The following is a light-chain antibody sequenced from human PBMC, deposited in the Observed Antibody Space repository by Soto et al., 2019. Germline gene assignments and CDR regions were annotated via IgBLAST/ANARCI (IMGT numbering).Light chain of an antibody. V-gene: IGKV3-15*01. CDR3: QQRVT. CDR2: GAS. J-gene: IGKJ3*01. CDR1: QSVRDN. Sequence: EIVMTQFPATLSVSPGERVTLSCRTSQSVRDNLAWYQHKPGQAPRLLIYGASTRATGIPARFRGSGSGTEFTLTISSLQSEDFAVYYCQQRVTFSPGTKVDIK.